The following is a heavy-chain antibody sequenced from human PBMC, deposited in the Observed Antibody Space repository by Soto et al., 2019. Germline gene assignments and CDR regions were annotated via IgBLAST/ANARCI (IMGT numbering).Heavy chain of an antibody. V-gene: IGHV3-23*01. CDR2: IGSSGYRT. CDR3: AKLRDNYGSDC. D-gene: IGHD3-10*01. Sequence: EMQVLESGGGLVQPGESLRLSCAASGFTFSSYGMSWVRQAPGKGLEWVSIIGSSGYRTDYADSVKGRFTISRDNSKTTLYLQMNSLRAEDTAVYYCAKLRDNYGSDCGGRGTLVTVSS. J-gene: IGHJ4*02. CDR1: GFTFSSYG.